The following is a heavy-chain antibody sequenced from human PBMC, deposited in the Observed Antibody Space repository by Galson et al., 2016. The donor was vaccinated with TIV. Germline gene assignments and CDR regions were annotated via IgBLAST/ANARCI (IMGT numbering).Heavy chain of an antibody. CDR2: IIAIFGTA. Sequence: SVKVSCKASGGIFNSYGISWVRQAPGQGLEWMGGIIAIFGTANYAQKFRGRVTMTRNTSVRTAYMELSSLRSEDTAVYYCARSGDYGDYWGQGTLVTVSS. D-gene: IGHD4-17*01. CDR3: ARSGDYGDY. V-gene: IGHV1-69*05. J-gene: IGHJ4*02. CDR1: GGIFNSYG.